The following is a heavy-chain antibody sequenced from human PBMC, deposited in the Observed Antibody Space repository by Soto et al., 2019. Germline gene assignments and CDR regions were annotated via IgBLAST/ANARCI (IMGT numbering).Heavy chain of an antibody. CDR3: ERGGSCPRAGAFDI. Sequence: GGSLRLSCAASGFTFSSYDMHWVRQATGKGLEWVSAIGTAGDTYYPGSVKGRFTISRENAKNSLYLQMNSLRAGDTAVYYCERGGSCPRAGAFDIWGQGTMVTVS. CDR1: GFTFSSYD. CDR2: IGTAGDT. J-gene: IGHJ3*02. V-gene: IGHV3-13*01. D-gene: IGHD6-19*01.